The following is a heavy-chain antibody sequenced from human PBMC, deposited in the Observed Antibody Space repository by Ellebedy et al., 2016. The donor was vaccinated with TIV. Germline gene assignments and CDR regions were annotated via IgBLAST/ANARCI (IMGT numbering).Heavy chain of an antibody. V-gene: IGHV3-30*18. D-gene: IGHD4-23*01. CDR1: GFSFAIYG. J-gene: IGHJ4*02. CDR3: AKERHPRHPRWMGPTYFDY. CDR2: ISLDGGHE. Sequence: GESLKISCVASGFSFAIYGMHWVRQAPGTGPEWVAAISLDGGHEYYADSVKGRFTISRDNSNNTLYLQMTSLRTEDTAVYYCAKERHPRHPRWMGPTYFDYWGQGTLVAVSS.